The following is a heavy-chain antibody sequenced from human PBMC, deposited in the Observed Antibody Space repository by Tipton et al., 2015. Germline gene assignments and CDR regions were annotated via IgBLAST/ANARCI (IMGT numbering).Heavy chain of an antibody. J-gene: IGHJ4*02. D-gene: IGHD3-9*01. CDR1: GGSVSSPSYY. CDR2: ISHSGKT. Sequence: LRLSCAVSGGSVSSPSYYWSWIRQPPGKGLEWIGAISHSGKTYSNPSLKSRVTISADTSKNQFSLKLTSVTAADTAVYYCACQDYDSLTRDYQTVDYWGQGTLVTVSS. V-gene: IGHV4-39*07. CDR3: ACQDYDSLTRDYQTVDY.